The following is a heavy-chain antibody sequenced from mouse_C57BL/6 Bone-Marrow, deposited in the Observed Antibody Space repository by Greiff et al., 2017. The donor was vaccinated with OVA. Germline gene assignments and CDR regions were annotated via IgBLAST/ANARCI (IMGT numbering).Heavy chain of an antibody. J-gene: IGHJ4*01. Sequence: QVQLQQPGAELVKPGASVKMSCKASGYTFTSYWITWVKQRPGHGLEWIGDIYPGSGSTNYNEQFKSKATLTVDTSSSTAYMQLSSLTSEESAVYYGASDYGNYPHYYAMDYWGQGTSVTVSS. CDR3: ASDYGNYPHYYAMDY. V-gene: IGHV1-55*01. CDR1: GYTFTSYW. CDR2: IYPGSGST. D-gene: IGHD2-1*01.